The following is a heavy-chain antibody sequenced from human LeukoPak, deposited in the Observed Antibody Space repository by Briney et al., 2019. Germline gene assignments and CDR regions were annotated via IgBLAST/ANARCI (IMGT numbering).Heavy chain of an antibody. J-gene: IGHJ4*02. CDR2: ISGSGGST. V-gene: IGHV3-23*01. CDR3: AKTQAEEYYDFWSGYWTRYYFDY. Sequence: GGSLRLSCAASGFTFSSYAMSWVRQAPGKGLEWVSAISGSGGSTYYADSVKGRFTISRDNSKNTLYLQMNSLRAEDTAVYYCAKTQAEEYYDFWSGYWTRYYFDYWGQGTLVTVSS. D-gene: IGHD3-3*01. CDR1: GFTFSSYA.